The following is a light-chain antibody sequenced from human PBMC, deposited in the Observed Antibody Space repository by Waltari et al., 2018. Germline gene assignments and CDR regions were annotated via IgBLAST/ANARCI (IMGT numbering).Light chain of an antibody. Sequence: CELTQDPAVSVALGQTARITCQGDSLRNDYAHWYQQRPGQAPLLLISNNVNRPSGIPDRFSGSKSGGTASLTITETQAEDEADYYCNSRDSSADHVVFGGGTKLTVL. V-gene: IGLV3-19*01. CDR3: NSRDSSADHVV. CDR2: NNV. CDR1: SLRNDY. J-gene: IGLJ3*02.